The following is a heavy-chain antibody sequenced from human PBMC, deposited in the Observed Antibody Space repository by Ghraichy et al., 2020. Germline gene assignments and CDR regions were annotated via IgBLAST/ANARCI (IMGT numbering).Heavy chain of an antibody. CDR3: ARGGDYGDEYFDY. D-gene: IGHD4-17*01. Sequence: GGSLRLSCAASGFTFSSYEMNWVRQAPGKGLEWVSYISSSGSTIYYADSVKGRFTISRDNAKNSLYLQMNSLRAEDTAVYYCARGGDYGDEYFDYWGQGTLVTVSS. CDR2: ISSSGSTI. CDR1: GFTFSSYE. J-gene: IGHJ4*02. V-gene: IGHV3-48*03.